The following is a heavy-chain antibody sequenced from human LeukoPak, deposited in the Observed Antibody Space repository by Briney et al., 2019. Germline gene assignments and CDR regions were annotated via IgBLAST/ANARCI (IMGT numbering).Heavy chain of an antibody. V-gene: IGHV4-59*01. J-gene: IGHJ3*02. D-gene: IGHD6-13*01. CDR3: VRDSGYSSSWYLVDDDFDI. Sequence: SETLSLTCTVSGGSISSYYWSWVRQFPGRRLEWIGYIHYSGRTNYNPSLKSRITLSLETSSNQISLELKSVTSADTALYYCVRDSGYSSSWYLVDDDFDIWGQGTMVIVSS. CDR2: IHYSGRT. CDR1: GGSISSYY.